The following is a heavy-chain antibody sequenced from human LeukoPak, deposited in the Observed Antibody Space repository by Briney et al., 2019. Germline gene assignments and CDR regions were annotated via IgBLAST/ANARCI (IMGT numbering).Heavy chain of an antibody. J-gene: IGHJ3*02. CDR2: IKQDGSEK. D-gene: IGHD3/OR15-3a*01. V-gene: IGHV3-7*01. CDR1: GFTFSSYA. CDR3: AAEDSGAFDI. Sequence: GGSLRLSCAASGFTFSSYAMSWVRQAPGKGLEWVANIKQDGSEKYYVDSVKGRFTISRDNAKNSLYLQMNSLRAEDTAVYYCAAEDSGAFDIWGQGTMVTVSS.